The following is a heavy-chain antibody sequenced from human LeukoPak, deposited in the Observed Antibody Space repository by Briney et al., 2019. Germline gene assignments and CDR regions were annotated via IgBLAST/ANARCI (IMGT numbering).Heavy chain of an antibody. J-gene: IGHJ6*02. D-gene: IGHD3-9*01. V-gene: IGHV1-2*02. CDR1: GYTFTGYY. Sequence: ASVKVSCKASGYTFTGYYMHWVRQAPGQGLEWVGWINPNSGGTNYAQKFQGRVTMTRDTSISTAYMELSRLRSDDTAVYYCARVPLRYFDWLLKDAYYYYYGMDVWGQGTTVTVSS. CDR3: ARVPLRYFDWLLKDAYYYYYGMDV. CDR2: INPNSGGT.